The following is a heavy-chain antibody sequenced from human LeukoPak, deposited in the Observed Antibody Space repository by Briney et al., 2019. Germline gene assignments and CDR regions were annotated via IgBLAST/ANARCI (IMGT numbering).Heavy chain of an antibody. Sequence: SETLSPTCTVSLDSTTSNFWSWVRKPPGKGLEWLGEIHRSGSPNYNPSLQSRVTISIDRSRNQIALELSSVTAADTAVYYCAREILGGFNPGAYWGQGTLVTVSS. CDR2: IHRSGSP. J-gene: IGHJ4*02. V-gene: IGHV4-59*12. CDR1: LDSTTSNF. D-gene: IGHD1-14*01. CDR3: AREILGGFNPGAY.